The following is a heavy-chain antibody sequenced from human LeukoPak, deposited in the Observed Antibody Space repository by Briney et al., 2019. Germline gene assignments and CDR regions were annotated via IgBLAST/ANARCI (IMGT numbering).Heavy chain of an antibody. V-gene: IGHV1-69*13. D-gene: IGHD6-19*01. CDR3: ARKRIDSSGWSP. CDR2: IIPIFGTA. CDR1: GGTFSSYA. Sequence: ASVKVSCKASGGTFSSYAISWVRQAPGQGLEWMGGIIPIFGTANYAQKFRGRVTITADESTSTAYMELSSLRSEDTAVYYCARKRIDSSGWSPWGQGTLVTVSS. J-gene: IGHJ5*02.